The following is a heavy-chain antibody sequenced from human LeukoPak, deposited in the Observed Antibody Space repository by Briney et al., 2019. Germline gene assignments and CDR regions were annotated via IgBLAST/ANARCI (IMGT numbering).Heavy chain of an antibody. D-gene: IGHD3-22*01. CDR1: GGSISSSSYY. Sequence: SETLSLTCTVSGGSISSSSYYWGWIRQPPGKGLEWIGSIYYSGSTYYNPSLKSRATISVDTSKNQFSLKLSSVTAADTAVYYCARVARYYDSSGNWFDPWGQGTLVTVSS. J-gene: IGHJ5*02. CDR3: ARVARYYDSSGNWFDP. CDR2: IYYSGST. V-gene: IGHV4-39*01.